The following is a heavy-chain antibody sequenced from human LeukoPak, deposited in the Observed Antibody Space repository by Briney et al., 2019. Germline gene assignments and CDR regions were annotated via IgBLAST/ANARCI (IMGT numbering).Heavy chain of an antibody. CDR3: AREDMTTVTTRWAFDI. J-gene: IGHJ3*02. D-gene: IGHD4-17*01. CDR1: GFTSGVTFSDSA. V-gene: IGHV3-23*01. CDR2: MTEVPSRK. Sequence: GGSLRLSCVASGFTSGVTFSDSAMCWVRQAPGKGLEWVSAMTEVPSRKLYADSVKGRFTISRDNSKNTLYLQMNSLRAEDTAVYYCAREDMTTVTTRWAFDIWGQGSMVTVSS.